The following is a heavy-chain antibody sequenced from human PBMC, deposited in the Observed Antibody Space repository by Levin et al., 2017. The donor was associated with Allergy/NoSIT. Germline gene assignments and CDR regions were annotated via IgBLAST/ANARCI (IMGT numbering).Heavy chain of an antibody. D-gene: IGHD6-6*01. CDR1: GFTFSSYS. CDR3: ARKWGEYSSSHGLIDY. V-gene: IGHV3-48*02. J-gene: IGHJ4*02. CDR2: ISSSSSTI. Sequence: PGESLKISCAASGFTFSSYSMNWVRQAPGKGLEWVSYISSSSSTIYYADSVKGRFTISRDNAKNSLYLQMNSLRDEDTAVYYCARKWGEYSSSHGLIDYWGQGTLVTVSS.